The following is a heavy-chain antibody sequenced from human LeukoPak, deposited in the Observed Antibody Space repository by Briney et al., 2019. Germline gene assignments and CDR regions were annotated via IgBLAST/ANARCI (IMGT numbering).Heavy chain of an antibody. Sequence: GRSLRLSCAASGFTFSSYAMHWVRQAPGKGLEWVAVISYDGSNKYYADSVKGRFTISRDNSKNTLYLQMNSLRAEDTAVYYCASARRFDDSSGYYGNYFDYWGQGTLVTVSS. V-gene: IGHV3-30*04. CDR1: GFTFSSYA. J-gene: IGHJ4*02. CDR3: ASARRFDDSSGYYGNYFDY. D-gene: IGHD3-22*01. CDR2: ISYDGSNK.